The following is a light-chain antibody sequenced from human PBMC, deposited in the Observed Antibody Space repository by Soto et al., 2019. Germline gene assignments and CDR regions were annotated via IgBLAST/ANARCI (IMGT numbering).Light chain of an antibody. CDR3: QQYNSDSRYT. J-gene: IGKJ2*01. V-gene: IGKV1-5*01. Sequence: DIQMSQSPSTLSASVGDRVTITCRASQSISTWLAWCQQKPGKAPKLLIYDASSLEGGVPSRFSGSGSGTEFTLIISSLQPDDVATYYCQQYNSDSRYTFGQGTKLEIK. CDR2: DAS. CDR1: QSISTW.